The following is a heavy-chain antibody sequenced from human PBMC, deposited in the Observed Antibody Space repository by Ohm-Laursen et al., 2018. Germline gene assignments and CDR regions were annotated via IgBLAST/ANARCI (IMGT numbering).Heavy chain of an antibody. V-gene: IGHV3-7*01. CDR2: VNQGGGQI. CDR1: GFTFDNHW. J-gene: IGHJ6*02. Sequence: SLRLSCAASGFTFDNHWMSWVRQAPGKGLEWVANVNQGGGQIHYVDSVKGRFTISRDNAKNSLSLEMNNLRVEDTAVYYCARTFRDYYYYGMDVWGQGTTVTVSS. D-gene: IGHD3-10*01. CDR3: ARTFRDYYYYGMDV.